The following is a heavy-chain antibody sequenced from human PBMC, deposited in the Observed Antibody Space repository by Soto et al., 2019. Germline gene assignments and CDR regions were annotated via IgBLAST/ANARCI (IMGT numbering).Heavy chain of an antibody. J-gene: IGHJ4*02. CDR2: IYYSGST. D-gene: IGHD3-16*02. V-gene: IGHV4-59*08. CDR1: GGSISSYY. CDR3: ARPIMITFGGVIAYYFDY. Sequence: PSETLSLTCTVSGGSISSYYWSWIRQPPGKGLEWIGYIYYSGSTNYNPSLKSRVTISVDTSKNQFSLKLSSVTAADTAVYYCARPIMITFGGVIAYYFDYWGQGTLVTVSS.